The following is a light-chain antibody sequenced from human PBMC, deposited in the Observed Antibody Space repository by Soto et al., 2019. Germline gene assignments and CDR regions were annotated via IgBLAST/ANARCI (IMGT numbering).Light chain of an antibody. CDR1: QSVASSS. J-gene: IGKJ2*01. CDR2: GAS. Sequence: DIVLTQSPGTLSLSPGERATLSCRASQSVASSSLAWYQQTPGRAPRILIYGASSRATGIPDRFSGSGSGTDFTLTISRLEPEDFAVYYCQHYGTSPPFTFGQGTKVEIK. CDR3: QHYGTSPPFT. V-gene: IGKV3-20*01.